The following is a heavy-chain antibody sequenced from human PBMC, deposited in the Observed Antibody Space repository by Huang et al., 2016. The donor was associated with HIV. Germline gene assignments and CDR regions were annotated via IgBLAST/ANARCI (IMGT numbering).Heavy chain of an antibody. D-gene: IGHD6-13*01. V-gene: IGHV4-39*01. CDR1: GAFISSTNYY. Sequence: QLQLQESGPGQVKPSETLSLTCTVSGAFISSTNYYWGWIRPSPGKGLEWVGSVYQSGSTNYNPCLKRRVTLAVDTSRNQFSLRLNSVTAADTAVYYCASQHIGAAATWFWGRGTQVAVSS. CDR2: VYQSGST. CDR3: ASQHIGAAATWF. J-gene: IGHJ4*02.